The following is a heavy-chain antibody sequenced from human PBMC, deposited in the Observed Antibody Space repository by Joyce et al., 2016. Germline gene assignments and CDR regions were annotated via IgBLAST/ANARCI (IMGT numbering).Heavy chain of an antibody. CDR2: ISWNSGSR. Sequence: EVQLVESGGGLVQPGRSLRLSCAASGFPFDDYAMHWVRQAPGKGLDGVSGISWNSGSRCYADSVKGRFTISRNNAKNSLYLQMNSLRAEDTALYYCAKDESSDYDFWSGSFDYWGQGTLVTVSS. V-gene: IGHV3-9*01. CDR3: AKDESSDYDFWSGSFDY. J-gene: IGHJ4*02. CDR1: GFPFDDYA. D-gene: IGHD3-3*01.